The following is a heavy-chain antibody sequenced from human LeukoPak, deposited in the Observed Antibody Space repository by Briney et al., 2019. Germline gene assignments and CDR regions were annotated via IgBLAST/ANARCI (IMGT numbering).Heavy chain of an antibody. D-gene: IGHD5-18*01. CDR2: ISYDGSNK. V-gene: IGHV3-30*04. Sequence: GGSLRLSCAASGFTFSSYAMHWVRQAPGKGLEWVAVISYDGSNKYYADSVKGRFTISRDNSKNTLYLQMNSLRAEDTAVYYCARVADPNSYGPIDYWGQGTLVTVSS. CDR3: ARVADPNSYGPIDY. J-gene: IGHJ4*02. CDR1: GFTFSSYA.